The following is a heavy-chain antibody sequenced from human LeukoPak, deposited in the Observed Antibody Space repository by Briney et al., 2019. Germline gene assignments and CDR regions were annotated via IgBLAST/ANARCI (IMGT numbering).Heavy chain of an antibody. J-gene: IGHJ4*02. CDR2: IIPIFGTA. V-gene: IGHV1-69*05. CDR3: AGEVAGYYFDY. Sequence: SVKVSCKASGGTFISYAISWVRQAPGQGLEWMGRIIPIFGTANYAQKFQGRVTITTDESTSTAYMELSSLRSEDTAVYYCAGEVAGYYFDYWGQGTLVTVSS. D-gene: IGHD6-19*01. CDR1: GGTFISYA.